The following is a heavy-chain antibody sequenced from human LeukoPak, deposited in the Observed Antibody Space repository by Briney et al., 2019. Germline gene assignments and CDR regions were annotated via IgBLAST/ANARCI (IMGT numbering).Heavy chain of an antibody. CDR1: GGSISSSSYY. D-gene: IGHD4-17*01. CDR3: ARDYGDYGGGVDY. J-gene: IGHJ4*02. Sequence: SETLSLTCTVSGGSISSSSYYWGWIRQPPGKGLEWIGSIYYSGSTYYNPSLKSRVTISVDTSKNQFSLKLSSVTAADTAVYYCARDYGDYGGGVDYWGQGTLVTVSS. V-gene: IGHV4-39*07. CDR2: IYYSGST.